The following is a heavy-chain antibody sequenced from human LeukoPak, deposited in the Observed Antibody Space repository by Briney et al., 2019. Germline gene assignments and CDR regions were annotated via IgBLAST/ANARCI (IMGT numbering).Heavy chain of an antibody. D-gene: IGHD3-9*01. CDR2: IYYSGST. CDR1: GGSISSSSYY. V-gene: IGHV4-39*01. J-gene: IGHJ5*02. Sequence: SETLSLTCTVSGGSISSSSYYWGWIRQPPGKGLGWIGSIYYSGSTYYNPSLKSRVTISVDTSKNQFSLKLSSVTAADTAVYYCARSYLYDILTGYWNWFDPWGQGTLVTVSS. CDR3: ARSYLYDILTGYWNWFDP.